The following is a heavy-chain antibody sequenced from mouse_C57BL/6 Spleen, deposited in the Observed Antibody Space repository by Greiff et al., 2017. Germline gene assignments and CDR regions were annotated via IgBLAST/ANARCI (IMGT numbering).Heavy chain of an antibody. CDR3: ARGYGKDAMDY. Sequence: DVKLQESGPGLVKPSQSLSLTCSVTGYSITSGYYWNWIRQFPGNKLEWMGYISYDGSNNYNPSLKNRISITRDTSKNQFFLKLNSVTTEDTATYYCARGYGKDAMDYWGQGTSVTVSS. CDR1: GYSITSGYY. D-gene: IGHD1-1*01. J-gene: IGHJ4*01. V-gene: IGHV3-6*01. CDR2: ISYDGSN.